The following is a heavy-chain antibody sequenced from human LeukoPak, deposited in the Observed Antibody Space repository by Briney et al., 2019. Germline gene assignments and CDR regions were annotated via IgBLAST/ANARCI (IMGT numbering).Heavy chain of an antibody. Sequence: GGSLRLSCAASGFTFNSFEMNWVRQAPGKGLEWLSYISGGGETVYYADSVKGRFTISRDNAKNSLYLQMNSLRAEDTAVYYCERDATPNYCSGGSCYFYGMDVWGQGTTVTVSS. CDR2: ISGGGETV. CDR3: ERDATPNYCSGGSCYFYGMDV. D-gene: IGHD2-15*01. J-gene: IGHJ6*02. CDR1: GFTFNSFE. V-gene: IGHV3-48*03.